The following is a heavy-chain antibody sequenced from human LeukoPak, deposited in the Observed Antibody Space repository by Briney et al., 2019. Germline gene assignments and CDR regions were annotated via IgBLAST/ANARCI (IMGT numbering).Heavy chain of an antibody. CDR2: ISYDGSNK. J-gene: IGHJ4*02. CDR3: ARDPGDGYNDY. CDR1: GFTFSSYA. D-gene: IGHD5-24*01. V-gene: IGHV3-30-3*01. Sequence: PGGSLRLSCAASGFTFSSYAMHWVRQAPGKGLEWVAVISYDGSNKYYADSVKGRFTISRDNSKNTLYLQMNSLRAEDTAVYYCARDPGDGYNDYWGQGTLVTVSS.